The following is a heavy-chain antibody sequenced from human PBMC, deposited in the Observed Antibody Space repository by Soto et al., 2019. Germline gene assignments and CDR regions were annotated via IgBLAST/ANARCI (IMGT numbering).Heavy chain of an antibody. D-gene: IGHD5-18*01. CDR1: GYTFTSYG. CDR3: ARRYRRYYYGMDV. J-gene: IGHJ6*02. V-gene: IGHV1-18*01. Sequence: QVQLVQSGAEVKKPGASVKVSCKASGYTFTSYGISWVRQAPGQGLEWMGWISAYNGNTNYAQKRQGRDTMTPETAANTAYMELRSLRSDDTAVYYWARRYRRYYYGMDVWGQGTTVTVSS. CDR2: ISAYNGNT.